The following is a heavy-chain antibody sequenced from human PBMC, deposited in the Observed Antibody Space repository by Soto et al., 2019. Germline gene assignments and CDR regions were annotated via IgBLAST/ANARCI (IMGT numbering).Heavy chain of an antibody. CDR3: ARDLRPYGDYGQDYYYGMDV. J-gene: IGHJ6*02. Sequence: QVQLVQSGAEVKKPGASVKVSCKAPGYTFTGYYMHWVRQAPGQGLEWMGWINPNSGGTNYAQKFQGRVTMTRDTSISTAYMELSRLRSDDTAVYYCARDLRPYGDYGQDYYYGMDVWGQGTTVTVSS. CDR2: INPNSGGT. D-gene: IGHD4-17*01. V-gene: IGHV1-2*02. CDR1: GYTFTGYY.